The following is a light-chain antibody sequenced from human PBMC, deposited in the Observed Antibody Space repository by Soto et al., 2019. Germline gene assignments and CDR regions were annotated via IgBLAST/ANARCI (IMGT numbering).Light chain of an antibody. J-gene: IGKJ5*01. Sequence: EIVLTQSPATLSLSPGERATLSCRASQSVSSYLAWYQQRPGQAPRLLIYDASNRATGVPARFSGSGAGTDVALTISSLEPEDFAVYYCQQRSSWPPTFGQGTRLEI. V-gene: IGKV3-11*01. CDR2: DAS. CDR3: QQRSSWPPT. CDR1: QSVSSY.